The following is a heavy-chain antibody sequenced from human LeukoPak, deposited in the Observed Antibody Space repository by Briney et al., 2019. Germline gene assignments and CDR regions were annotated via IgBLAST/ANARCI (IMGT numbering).Heavy chain of an antibody. Sequence: GGSLRLSCAASGFTFSSYAMSWVRQAPGKGLEWVSAISGSGGSTYYADSVKGRFTISRDNSKNTLYPQMNSLRAEDTAVYYCAVKGYYYGSSGFKALDYWGQGTLVTVSS. CDR1: GFTFSSYA. CDR2: ISGSGGST. D-gene: IGHD3-22*01. V-gene: IGHV3-23*01. CDR3: AVKGYYYGSSGFKALDY. J-gene: IGHJ4*02.